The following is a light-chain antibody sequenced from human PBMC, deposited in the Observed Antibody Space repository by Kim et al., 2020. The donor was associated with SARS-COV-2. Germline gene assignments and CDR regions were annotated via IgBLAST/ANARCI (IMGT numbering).Light chain of an antibody. CDR2: SNN. V-gene: IGLV1-44*01. CDR3: TAWDDSLSVV. J-gene: IGLJ2*01. Sequence: QREAISCTGSSSSSGRNTVTWYQQLPGTAPRLLIYSNNQRPSAVPDRFSGAKSGTSASLAISGLQSEDEAYYYCTAWDDSLSVVFGGGTQLTVL. CDR1: SSSSGRNT.